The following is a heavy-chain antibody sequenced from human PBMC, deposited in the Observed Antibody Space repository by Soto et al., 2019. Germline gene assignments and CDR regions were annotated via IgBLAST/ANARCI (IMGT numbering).Heavy chain of an antibody. CDR2: ISAHNGNT. CDR3: ARGRYGDY. J-gene: IGHJ4*02. V-gene: IGHV1-18*01. Sequence: QIHLVQSGAEVKKPEASVKVSCKGSGYAFTTYGITWVRQAPGQGHEWMGWISAHNGNTNYAQKLQGRVTVTRDTSTSTAYMELRSLRSDVTAVYYCARGRYGDYWGQGALVTVSS. CDR1: GYAFTTYG. D-gene: IGHD1-1*01.